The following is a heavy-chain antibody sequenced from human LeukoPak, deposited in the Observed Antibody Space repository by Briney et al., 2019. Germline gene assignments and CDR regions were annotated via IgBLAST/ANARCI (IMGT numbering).Heavy chain of an antibody. Sequence: ASVKVSCKASGYTFTSYYMHWVRQAPGQGLEWMGIINPSGGSTSYAQKFQGRVTMTRDMSTSTVYMELCSLRSEDTAVYYCARDGRQQLAYFDYWGQGTLVTVSS. D-gene: IGHD6-6*01. V-gene: IGHV1-46*01. CDR1: GYTFTSYY. J-gene: IGHJ4*02. CDR3: ARDGRQQLAYFDY. CDR2: INPSGGST.